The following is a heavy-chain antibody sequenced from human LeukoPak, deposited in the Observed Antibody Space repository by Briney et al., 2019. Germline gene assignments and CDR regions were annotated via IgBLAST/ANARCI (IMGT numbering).Heavy chain of an antibody. CDR1: GFTFSSYA. V-gene: IGHV3-23*01. CDR3: ARANIAAAGTGAFDV. D-gene: IGHD6-13*01. J-gene: IGHJ3*01. Sequence: SGGSLRLACAASGFTFSSYAMTWVRQAPGKGLEWVSAFSATDGSAQYAESVEGRFTISRDNSKNTLFLQMNSLGAEDTAVYYCARANIAAAGTGAFDVWGQGTLVTVSS. CDR2: FSATDGSA.